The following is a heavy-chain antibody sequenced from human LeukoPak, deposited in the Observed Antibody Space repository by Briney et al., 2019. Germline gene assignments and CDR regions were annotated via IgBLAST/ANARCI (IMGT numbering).Heavy chain of an antibody. CDR1: GSSLSELF. Sequence: ASVKVSCKVSGSSLSELFIHWVRQAPGQGLEWMGWINPNSGGTNYAQKFQGRVTMTRDTSISTAYMELSRLRSDDTAVYYCARGVTNAYYYYMDVWGKGTTVTVSS. CDR3: ARGVTNAYYYYMDV. D-gene: IGHD5-18*01. V-gene: IGHV1-2*02. CDR2: INPNSGGT. J-gene: IGHJ6*03.